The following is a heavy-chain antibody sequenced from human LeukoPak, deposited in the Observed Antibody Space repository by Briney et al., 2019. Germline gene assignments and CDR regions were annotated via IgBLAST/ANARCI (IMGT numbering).Heavy chain of an antibody. D-gene: IGHD2-2*01. V-gene: IGHV4-39*01. CDR1: GGSISSNSYY. J-gene: IGHJ5*02. Sequence: SETLSLTCTVSGGSISSNSYYWGWIRQPPGKGLEWIGSIYYSGSTYYNSSLKSRVTMSVDTSKNQFSLKLRSVTAADTAVYYCARRLTQYDCFDPWGQGILVTVSS. CDR3: ARRLTQYDCFDP. CDR2: IYYSGST.